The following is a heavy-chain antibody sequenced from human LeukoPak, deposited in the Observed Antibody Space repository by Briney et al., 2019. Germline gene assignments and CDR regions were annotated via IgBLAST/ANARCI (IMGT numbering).Heavy chain of an antibody. CDR3: ARARAHLKYYYDNSGYYYFDY. V-gene: IGHV4-34*01. CDR1: GGSFSGYY. J-gene: IGHJ4*02. Sequence: PSETLSLTCAVYGGSFSGYYWSWIRQPPGKGLEWIGEINHSGSTNYNPSLKSRVTISVDTSENQFSLKLSSVTAADTAVYYCARARAHLKYYYDNSGYYYFDYWGQGTLVTVSS. D-gene: IGHD3-22*01. CDR2: INHSGST.